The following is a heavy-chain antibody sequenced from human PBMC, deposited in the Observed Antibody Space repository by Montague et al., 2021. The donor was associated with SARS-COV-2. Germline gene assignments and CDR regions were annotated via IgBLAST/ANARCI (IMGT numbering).Heavy chain of an antibody. CDR1: GGSISSSSYY. D-gene: IGHD6-13*01. J-gene: IGHJ4*02. V-gene: IGHV4-39*07. Sequence: SETLSLTCTVSGGSISSSSYYWGRLRQPPGQGLVWIGSINYSASTYYNLSLKGRVTISVDTYKNQLSLKLSAVTAADTSVFKCARVGRQQLVRLSGMDVWGQGTLVTVSS. CDR3: ARVGRQQLVRLSGMDV. CDR2: INYSAST.